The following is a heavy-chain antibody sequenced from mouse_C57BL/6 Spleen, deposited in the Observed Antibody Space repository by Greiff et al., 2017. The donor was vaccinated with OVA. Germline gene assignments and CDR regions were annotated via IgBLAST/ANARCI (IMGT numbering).Heavy chain of an antibody. CDR1: GYSFTDYE. CDR2: IDPETGGT. J-gene: IGHJ2*01. CDR3: TRDY. V-gene: IGHV1-15*01. Sequence: QVQLKESGAELVRPGASVTLSCKASGYSFTDYEMHWVKQTPVHGLEWIGAIDPETGGTAYNQKFKGKAILTADKSSSTAYMELRSLTSEDSAVYYCTRDYWGQGTTLTVSS.